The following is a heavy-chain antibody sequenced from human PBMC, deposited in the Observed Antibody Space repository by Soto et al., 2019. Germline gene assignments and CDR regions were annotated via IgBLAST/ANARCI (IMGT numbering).Heavy chain of an antibody. D-gene: IGHD3-3*01. CDR2: IIPIFGTA. CDR3: ARRTIFGVAAGYYYYGMDV. V-gene: IGHV1-69*13. Sequence: ASVKVSCKASGGTFSSYAISWVRQAPGQGLEWMGGIIPIFGTANYAQKFQGRVTITADESTSTAYMELSSLRSEDTAVYYCARRTIFGVAAGYYYYGMDVWGQGTTVTVSS. J-gene: IGHJ6*02. CDR1: GGTFSSYA.